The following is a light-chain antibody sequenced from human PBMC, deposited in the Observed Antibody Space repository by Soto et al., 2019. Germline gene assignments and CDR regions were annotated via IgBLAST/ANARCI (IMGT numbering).Light chain of an antibody. J-gene: IGLJ2*01. CDR1: TSNIGGNS. V-gene: IGLV1-47*01. Sequence: QSVVTQLPSASGTPGQRVTISCSGGTSNIGGNSVYWYQQLPGTAPKLLIYRNNQRPSGVPDRFSGSKSGTSASLAISGPRSEDEADYYCAVWDDSLSVVIFGGGTKLTVL. CDR2: RNN. CDR3: AVWDDSLSVVI.